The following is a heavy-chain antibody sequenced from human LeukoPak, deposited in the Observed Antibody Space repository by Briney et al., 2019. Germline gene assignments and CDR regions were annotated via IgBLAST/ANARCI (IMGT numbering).Heavy chain of an antibody. CDR1: GFTFSTYW. CDR2: IKPDVTTT. Sequence: PGGSLRLSCAASGFTFSTYWMHWVRQAPGKGLVWVSGIKPDVTTTNYADSVKGRFTIPRDNAKNTLFLQMNSLRAEDTAVYSCARSRFCTSGGCYYDFWGQGILVTVSS. J-gene: IGHJ4*02. CDR3: ARSRFCTSGGCYYDF. V-gene: IGHV3-74*01. D-gene: IGHD2-8*01.